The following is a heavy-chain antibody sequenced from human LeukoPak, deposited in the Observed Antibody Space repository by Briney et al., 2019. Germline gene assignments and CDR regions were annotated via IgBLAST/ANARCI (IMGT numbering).Heavy chain of an antibody. CDR2: ISYDGSNK. D-gene: IGHD3-22*01. CDR1: GFTFSSYA. CDR3: ARMYGEADYYDSSGFDY. V-gene: IGHV3-30*01. J-gene: IGHJ4*02. Sequence: GRSLRLSCAASGFTFSSYAMHWVRQAPGKGLEWVAVISYDGSNKYYADSVKGRFTISRDNSKNTLYLQMNSLRAEDTAVYYCARMYGEADYYDSSGFDYWGQGTLVTVSS.